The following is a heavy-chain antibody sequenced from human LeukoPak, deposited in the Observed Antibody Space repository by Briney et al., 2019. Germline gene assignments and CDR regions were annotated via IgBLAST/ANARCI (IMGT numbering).Heavy chain of an antibody. CDR3: ARVDMITYGGVPLQFDY. D-gene: IGHD3-16*01. Sequence: PSETLSLTCTVSGGSISSYYWSWIRQPPGKGLEWIGYISYIGSTNYNPSFKSRVTISVDTSKNQFSLNLSSVTAADTAVYYCARVDMITYGGVPLQFDYWGQGTLVTVSS. V-gene: IGHV4-59*01. J-gene: IGHJ4*02. CDR2: ISYIGST. CDR1: GGSISSYY.